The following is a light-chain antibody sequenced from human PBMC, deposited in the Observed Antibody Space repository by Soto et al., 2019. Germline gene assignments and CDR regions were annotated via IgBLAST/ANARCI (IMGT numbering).Light chain of an antibody. V-gene: IGLV2-23*02. J-gene: IGLJ2*01. Sequence: QSALTQPASVSGSPGQSITISCTGTSSDVGSDNLVSWYQQHPGKGPKLMIYEVTKRPSGVSYRFSGAKSGNTASLTISGLQAEDEADYYCSSYASSITVIFGGGTKLTVL. CDR3: SSYASSITVI. CDR2: EVT. CDR1: SSDVGSDNL.